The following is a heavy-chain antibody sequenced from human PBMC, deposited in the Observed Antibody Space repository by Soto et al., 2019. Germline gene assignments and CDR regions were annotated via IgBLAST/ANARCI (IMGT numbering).Heavy chain of an antibody. CDR1: GYTFTSYA. CDR2: INAGNGNT. Sequence: QVQLVQSGAEVKKPGASLKVSCKASGYTFTSYAMHWVRQAPGQRLEWMGWINAGNGNTKYSQKFQGRVTITRDTSASSADMDLSSLRSEETAVYSCARTSGYCLYGSWGQGTLVTVSS. J-gene: IGHJ5*02. D-gene: IGHD2-21*02. CDR3: ARTSGYCLYGS. V-gene: IGHV1-3*01.